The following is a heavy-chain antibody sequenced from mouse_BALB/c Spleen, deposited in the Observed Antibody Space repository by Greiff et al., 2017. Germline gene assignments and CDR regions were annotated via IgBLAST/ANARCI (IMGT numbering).Heavy chain of an antibody. V-gene: IGHV5-17*02. CDR3: ARSGITRYLDY. Sequence: EVQGVESGGGLVQPGGSRKLSCAASGFTFSSFGMHWVRQAPEQGLEWVAYISSGSSTIYYADTVKGRFTISSDNPKNTLFLQMTSLRSEDTAMYYFARSGITRYLDYWGQGTTLTVSS. J-gene: IGHJ2*01. CDR1: GFTFSSFG. D-gene: IGHD2-4*01. CDR2: ISSGSSTI.